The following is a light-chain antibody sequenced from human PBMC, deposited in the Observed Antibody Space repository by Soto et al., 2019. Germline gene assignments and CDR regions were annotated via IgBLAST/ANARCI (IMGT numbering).Light chain of an antibody. Sequence: QSVLTQPPSVSGAPGQRVTISCTGSRSNIGAGYDVHWYQQVPGTAPKLLIYGNSNRPSGVPDRFSGSKSGTSASLAITGLQAEDEADYYCQSYDSSLSGVVFGEGTKLTVL. CDR2: GNS. J-gene: IGLJ2*01. CDR3: QSYDSSLSGVV. CDR1: RSNIGAGYD. V-gene: IGLV1-40*01.